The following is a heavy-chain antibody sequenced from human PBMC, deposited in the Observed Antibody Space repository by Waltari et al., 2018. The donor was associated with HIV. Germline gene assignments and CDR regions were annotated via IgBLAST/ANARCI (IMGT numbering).Heavy chain of an antibody. CDR3: ARDQVSAPDYYYYGMDV. CDR1: GVTVRSIS. J-gene: IGHJ6*02. V-gene: IGHV3-66*01. D-gene: IGHD1-20*01. Sequence: EVQLVESGGGLVQPGGSLSRSCAASGVTVRSISMSWVRQAPGKGLEWVSVIYSGGSTYYADSVKGRFTISRDNSKNTLYLQMNSLRAEDTAVYYCARDQVSAPDYYYYGMDVWGQGTTVTVSS. CDR2: IYSGGST.